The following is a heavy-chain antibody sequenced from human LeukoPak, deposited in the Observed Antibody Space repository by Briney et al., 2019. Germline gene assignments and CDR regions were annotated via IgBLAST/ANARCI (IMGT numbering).Heavy chain of an antibody. CDR1: GYTFTSYG. V-gene: IGHV1-18*01. CDR2: ISAYNGNT. D-gene: IGHD3-3*01. CDR3: ARTGGAYYDFWNRRDAFDI. J-gene: IGHJ3*02. Sequence: EASVKVSCKASGYTFTSYGISWVRQAPGQGLEWMGWISAYNGNTNYAQKFQGRVTMTTDTSTNTAYMELRSLRSDDTAVYYCARTGGAYYDFWNRRDAFDIWGQGTMVTVSS.